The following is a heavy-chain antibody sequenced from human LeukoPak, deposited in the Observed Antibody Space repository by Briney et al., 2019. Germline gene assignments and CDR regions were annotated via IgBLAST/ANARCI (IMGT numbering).Heavy chain of an antibody. V-gene: IGHV4-59*01. CDR1: GGSISNYY. J-gene: IGHJ6*03. D-gene: IGHD3-9*01. CDR3: ARAHYDILTGYYDYYYYYMDV. CDR2: IYYSGST. Sequence: PSETLSLTCTVSGGSISNYYWSWIRQPPGKGLEWIGYIYYSGSTNYNPSLKSRVTISVDTSKNQFSLKLSSVTAADTAVYYCARAHYDILTGYYDYYYYYMDVWGKGTTITISS.